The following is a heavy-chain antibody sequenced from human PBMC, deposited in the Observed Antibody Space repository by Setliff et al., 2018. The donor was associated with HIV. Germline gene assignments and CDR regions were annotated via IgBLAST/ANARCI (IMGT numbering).Heavy chain of an antibody. Sequence: KPSETLSLTCTVSGVSGGSISSHYWNWIRQPPGKGLEWIGTMHHSGSTYYNPSLKSRVAIFIDTSKNQFSLRLSSVTAADTAVYYCARGVWAKIAVLTGYYNTGDYYYYMDVWGKGTSVTVSS. CDR3: ARGVWAKIAVLTGYYNTGDYYYYMDV. CDR2: MHHSGST. J-gene: IGHJ6*03. CDR1: GGSISSHY. V-gene: IGHV4-59*11. D-gene: IGHD3-9*01.